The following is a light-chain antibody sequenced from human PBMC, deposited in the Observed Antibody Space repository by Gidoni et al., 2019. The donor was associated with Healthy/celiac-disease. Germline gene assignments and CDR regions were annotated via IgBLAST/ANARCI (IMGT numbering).Light chain of an antibody. J-gene: IGLJ1*01. CDR1: NIGRKS. V-gene: IGLV3-21*04. CDR3: QVWDSSSDHSYV. Sequence: SYVLTQPPSVSLAHGKTAGVTCGGNNIGRKSVHWYQQKPGQAPVLVIYYDCDRPSGIPERFSGSNSGNTATLTISRVEAGDEADYYCQVWDSSSDHSYVFGTGTKVTVL. CDR2: YDC.